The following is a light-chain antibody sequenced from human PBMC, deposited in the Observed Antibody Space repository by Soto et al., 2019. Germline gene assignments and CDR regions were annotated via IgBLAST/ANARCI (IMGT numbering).Light chain of an antibody. J-gene: IGKJ5*01. Sequence: WTQSQGTRSVSRGRIATRSRRSSQSVSGDYLAWYQQKPGEASRLLIYSAYIKPAGIPDRFSGSGSATAFTLTISRLETGGFALFYCHQYGSSPITVGRGTRLGL. V-gene: IGKV3-20*01. CDR1: QSVSGDY. CDR3: HQYGSSPIT. CDR2: SAY.